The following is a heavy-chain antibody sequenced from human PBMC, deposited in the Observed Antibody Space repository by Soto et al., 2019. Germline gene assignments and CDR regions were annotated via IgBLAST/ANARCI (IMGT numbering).Heavy chain of an antibody. V-gene: IGHV1-8*01. J-gene: IGHJ6*03. CDR1: GYTFTSYD. Sequence: QVQLVQSGAEVKKPGASVKVSCKASGYTFTSYDINWVRQATGQGLEWMGWMNPNSGNTGYAQKFQGRVTMTRNTSISTAYMELSSLRSEDTAVYYCARVYVRYYHYYYYYMDVWGKGTTVTVSS. D-gene: IGHD2-15*01. CDR3: ARVYVRYYHYYYYYMDV. CDR2: MNPNSGNT.